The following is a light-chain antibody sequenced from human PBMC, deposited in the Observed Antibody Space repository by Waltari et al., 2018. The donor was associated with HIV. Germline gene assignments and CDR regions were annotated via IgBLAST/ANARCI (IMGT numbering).Light chain of an antibody. CDR2: GAS. V-gene: IGKV3-15*01. J-gene: IGKJ3*01. Sequence: EIVMTQSPATLSVSAGERVTLSCRASQSVSNKLAWYQQKPGQAPRLLIYGASTRATGVPARFSGSGSGTEFTLTISSLQSEDVAVYYCQQYHQWPPRLPFGPGTKVEIK. CDR1: QSVSNK. CDR3: QQYHQWPPRLP.